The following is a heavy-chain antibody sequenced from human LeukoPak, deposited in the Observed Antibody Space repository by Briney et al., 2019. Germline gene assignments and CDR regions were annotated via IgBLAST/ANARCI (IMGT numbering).Heavy chain of an antibody. J-gene: IGHJ3*01. V-gene: IGHV1-18*01. Sequence: ASVKVSCKASGYIFISYGISWVRQAPGQGLEWMGWISGYSGNTNYAQKLQGRVTMATDTSTSTAYMELRSLRSDDTAVYYCARGKTYGSGSGDAFDGWGQGTMVTVSS. D-gene: IGHD3-10*01. CDR3: ARGKTYGSGSGDAFDG. CDR2: ISGYSGNT. CDR1: GYIFISYG.